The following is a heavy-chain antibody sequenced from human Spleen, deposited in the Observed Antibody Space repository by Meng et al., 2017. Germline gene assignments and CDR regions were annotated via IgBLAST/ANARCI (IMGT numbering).Heavy chain of an antibody. D-gene: IGHD4-11*01. CDR1: GGSFSDYY. J-gene: IGHJ4*02. V-gene: IGHV4-34*01. CDR3: ARGPTTMAHDFDY. Sequence: QVPRQQWGAGLFKPSETLSLTCVVSGGSFSDYYWSWIRQPPGKGLEWIGEINHSGSTNYNPSLESRATISVDTSQNNLSLKLSSVTAADSAVYYCARGPTTMAHDFDYWGQGTLVTVSS. CDR2: INHSGST.